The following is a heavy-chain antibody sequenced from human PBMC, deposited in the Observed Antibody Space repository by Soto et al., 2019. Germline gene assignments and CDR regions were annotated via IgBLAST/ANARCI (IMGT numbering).Heavy chain of an antibody. CDR3: AREETRYCSGGSCFNWFDP. J-gene: IGHJ5*02. Sequence: EVQLVESGGGLVQPGGSLRLSCAASGFTVSSIYMSWVRQAPGKGLEWVSVIYSGGSTYYADSVKGRFTISRDNSRNTLYLQMNSLRAEDTAVYYCAREETRYCSGGSCFNWFDPWGQGTLVTVSS. D-gene: IGHD2-15*01. CDR2: IYSGGST. CDR1: GFTVSSIY. V-gene: IGHV3-66*01.